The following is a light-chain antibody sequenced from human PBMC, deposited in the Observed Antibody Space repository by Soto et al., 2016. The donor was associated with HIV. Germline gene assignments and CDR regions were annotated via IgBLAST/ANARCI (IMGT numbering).Light chain of an antibody. CDR3: NSRDSSGNHRGV. CDR2: GEN. J-gene: IGLJ2*01. CDR1: SLRSYY. Sequence: SSELTQDPAVSVALGQTVTITCQGDSLRSYYASWYQQKPGQAPVLVIYGENNRPSGIPDRFSGSSSGNTGSLTITGAQAEDEADYYCNSRDSSGNHRGVFGGGTKLTVL. V-gene: IGLV3-19*01.